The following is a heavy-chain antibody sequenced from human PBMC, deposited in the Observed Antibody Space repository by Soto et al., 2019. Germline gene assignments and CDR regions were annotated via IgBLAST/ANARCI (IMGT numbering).Heavy chain of an antibody. Sequence: GGSLRLSCAASGLTFTSYSMNWVRQAPGKGLEWVSFIHSSSSTIYYADSVKGRFTISRDNAKNSLYLQMNSLRPEDTALYYCAKDEYYYSRSGYYIFDSWGQGTLVTVSS. CDR2: IHSSSSTI. J-gene: IGHJ4*02. V-gene: IGHV3-48*04. CDR3: AKDEYYYSRSGYYIFDS. CDR1: GLTFTSYS. D-gene: IGHD3-22*01.